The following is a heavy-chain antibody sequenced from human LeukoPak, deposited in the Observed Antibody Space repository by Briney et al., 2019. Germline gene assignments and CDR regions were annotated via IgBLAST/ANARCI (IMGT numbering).Heavy chain of an antibody. CDR3: AREGSMTARPFVSIDY. Sequence: SETLSLTCTVSGASISGYYWSWIRQPPGKGLERIGRTHTSGNTDYNPSLKSRVTMSVDTSKNQFSLKLSSVTAADTAVYYCAREGSMTARPFVSIDYWGQGTLVTISS. CDR1: GASISGYY. J-gene: IGHJ4*02. D-gene: IGHD6-6*01. CDR2: THTSGNT. V-gene: IGHV4-4*07.